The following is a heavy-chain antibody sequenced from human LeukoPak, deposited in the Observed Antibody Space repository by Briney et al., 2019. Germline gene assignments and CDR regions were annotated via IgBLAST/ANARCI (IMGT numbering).Heavy chain of an antibody. CDR2: ISAYNGNT. CDR3: AMGEGDHSCMPFDY. Sequence: ASVKVSCKASGYTFTSYGISWVRQAPGQGLEWMGWISAYNGNTNYAQKLQGRVTMTTDTSTSTAYMELRSLRSDDTAVYYCAMGEGDHSCMPFDYWSQGTLVTVSS. D-gene: IGHD3-16*01. J-gene: IGHJ4*02. CDR1: GYTFTSYG. V-gene: IGHV1-18*01.